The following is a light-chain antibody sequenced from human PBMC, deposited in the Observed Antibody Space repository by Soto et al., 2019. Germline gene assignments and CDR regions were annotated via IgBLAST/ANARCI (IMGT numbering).Light chain of an antibody. CDR3: CSYAGDKTYV. J-gene: IGLJ1*01. V-gene: IGLV2-23*01. CDR2: EAS. CDR1: GSDVRTYNL. Sequence: QSALTQPASVSGSPGQSITISCTVTGSDVRTYNLVSWYQQHPGKVPKLIIYEASKRPSGVSNRFSGSQPGNTASLTVSGLQAEDEADYYCCSYAGDKTYVFGSGTTVTVL.